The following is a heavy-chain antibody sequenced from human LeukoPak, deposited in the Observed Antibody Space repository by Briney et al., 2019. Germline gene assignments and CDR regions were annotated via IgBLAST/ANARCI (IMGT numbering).Heavy chain of an antibody. Sequence: GGSLRHSCAASGSTFSSYAMHWVRQAPGKGLEWVAVISYDGSNKYYADSVKGRFTISRDNSKNTLYLQMNSLRAEDTAVYYCAREGGQYYYDSSGYPFDYWGQGTLVTVSS. CDR1: GSTFSSYA. CDR2: ISYDGSNK. V-gene: IGHV3-30-3*01. CDR3: AREGGQYYYDSSGYPFDY. J-gene: IGHJ4*02. D-gene: IGHD3-22*01.